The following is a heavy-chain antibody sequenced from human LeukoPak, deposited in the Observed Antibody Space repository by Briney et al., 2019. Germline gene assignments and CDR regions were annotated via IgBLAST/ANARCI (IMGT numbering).Heavy chain of an antibody. J-gene: IGHJ4*02. CDR2: IYYSGST. Sequence: PSGTLSLTCAVSGGSISSGGYYWSWIRQHPGKGLEWIGYIYYSGSTYYNPSLKSRVTISVDTSKNQFSLKLTSVTAADTAVYYCARVSPVDTAMAYYFDYWGQGTLVTVSS. D-gene: IGHD5-18*01. CDR3: ARVSPVDTAMAYYFDY. CDR1: GGSISSGGYY. V-gene: IGHV4-31*11.